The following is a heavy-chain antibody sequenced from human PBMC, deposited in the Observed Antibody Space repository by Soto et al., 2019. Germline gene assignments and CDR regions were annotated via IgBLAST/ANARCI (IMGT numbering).Heavy chain of an antibody. Sequence: ASVKVSCKASGYTFTSYDINWVRQATGQGLEWMGWMNPNSGNTGYAQKFQGRVTMTRNTSISTAYMELSSLRSEDTAVYYCARGPLTGPDLVEGHGDYWGQGTLVTVSS. CDR2: MNPNSGNT. CDR1: GYTFTSYD. CDR3: ARGPLTGPDLVEGHGDY. D-gene: IGHD7-27*01. V-gene: IGHV1-8*01. J-gene: IGHJ4*02.